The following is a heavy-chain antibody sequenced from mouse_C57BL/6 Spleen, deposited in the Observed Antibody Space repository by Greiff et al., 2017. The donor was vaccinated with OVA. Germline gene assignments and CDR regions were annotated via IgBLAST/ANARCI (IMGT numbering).Heavy chain of an antibody. CDR1: GYTFTSYG. CDR3: ARSGDGSSYFAWFAY. V-gene: IGHV1-81*01. Sequence: VQLQQSGAELARPGASVKLSCKASGYTFTSYGISWVKQRTGQGLEWIGEIYPRSGNTYYNEKFKGKATLTADKSSSTAYMELRSLTSEDSAVYFCARSGDGSSYFAWFAYWGQGTLVTVSA. D-gene: IGHD1-1*01. J-gene: IGHJ3*01. CDR2: IYPRSGNT.